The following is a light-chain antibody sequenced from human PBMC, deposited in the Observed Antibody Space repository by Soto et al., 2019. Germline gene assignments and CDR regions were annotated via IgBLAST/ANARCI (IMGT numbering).Light chain of an antibody. CDR3: QAWDSSTVV. V-gene: IGLV3-1*01. CDR2: QDS. Sequence: SYELTQPPSVSVSPGQTASITCSGDKLGDKYACWYQQKPGQSPVLVIYQDSKRPSGIPERFSGSNSGNTATPTISGTQAIDEADYSCQAWDSSTVVFGGGTKLTVL. J-gene: IGLJ2*01. CDR1: KLGDKY.